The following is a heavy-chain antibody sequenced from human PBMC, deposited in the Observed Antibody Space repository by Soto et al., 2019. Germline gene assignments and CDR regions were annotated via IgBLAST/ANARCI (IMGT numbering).Heavy chain of an antibody. J-gene: IGHJ4*02. CDR1: GYTFTRYG. CDR3: ASVACSSTSCLGEFDY. CDR2: ISAYNGNT. V-gene: IGHV1-18*01. D-gene: IGHD2-2*01. Sequence: ASVKVSCKASGYTFTRYGISWVRQAPGQGLEWMGWISAYNGNTNYAQKLQGRVTMTTDTSTSTAYMELRSLRSDDTAVYYCASVACSSTSCLGEFDYWGQGTLVTVSS.